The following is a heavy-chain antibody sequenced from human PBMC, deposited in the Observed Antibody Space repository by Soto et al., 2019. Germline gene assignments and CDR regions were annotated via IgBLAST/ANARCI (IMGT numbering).Heavy chain of an antibody. CDR2: INSDGTT. V-gene: IGHV3-48*03. D-gene: IGHD2-21*02. CDR1: GFIVRNHE. CDR3: ARETPHCGGDCFDY. Sequence: PGGSLRLSCTASGFIVRNHEFNWVRQAPGKGLEWLSYINSDGTTYYAEAVKGRFTVSRDNAENSVHLQMSSLRAEDTAVYYCARETPHCGGDCFDYWGQGTPVTVSS. J-gene: IGHJ4*02.